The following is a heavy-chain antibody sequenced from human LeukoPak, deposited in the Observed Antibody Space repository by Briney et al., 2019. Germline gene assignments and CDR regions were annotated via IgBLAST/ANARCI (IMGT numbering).Heavy chain of an antibody. V-gene: IGHV3-15*07. D-gene: IGHD1-26*01. Sequence: GGSLRLSCAASGFSFSDTYINWVRQIPGTGLEWVGLIKNKADRGEIEYAAPVKDRFTISRDDSKNTVYLQMSSPKTEDTAVYYCTTESSGSLPYWGQGTLVTVSS. J-gene: IGHJ4*02. CDR3: TTESSGSLPY. CDR2: IKNKADRGEI. CDR1: GFSFSDTY.